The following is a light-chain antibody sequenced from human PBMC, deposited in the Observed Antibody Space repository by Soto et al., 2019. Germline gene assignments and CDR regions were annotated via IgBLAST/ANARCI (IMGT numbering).Light chain of an antibody. J-gene: IGKJ1*01. Sequence: DIQSTQSPSTLSASVGDRVTITCRASQSISGWLAWYQQKPGKAPKLLIYDASTLASGVPSRFSGSGSGTDFTLTISSLQPDDFATYYCQQYNSYSQTVGQGTKVDI. CDR1: QSISGW. CDR3: QQYNSYSQT. V-gene: IGKV1-5*01. CDR2: DAS.